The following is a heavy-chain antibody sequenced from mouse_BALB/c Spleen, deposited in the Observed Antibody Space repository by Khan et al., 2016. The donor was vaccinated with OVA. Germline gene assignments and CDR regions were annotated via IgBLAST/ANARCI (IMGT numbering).Heavy chain of an antibody. D-gene: IGHD1-2*01. CDR1: GFTFSSYG. V-gene: IGHV5-6-3*01. J-gene: IGHJ2*01. CDR3: ARAGVHYYGYFDY. CDR2: INSNGGST. Sequence: VELVESGGGLVQPGGSLKLSCAASGFTFSSYGMSWVRQTPDKRLELVATINSNGGSTYYPDSVKGRFTISRDNAKNTLYLQMSCLKSEDTAMYYCARAGVHYYGYFDYWGQGTTLTVSS.